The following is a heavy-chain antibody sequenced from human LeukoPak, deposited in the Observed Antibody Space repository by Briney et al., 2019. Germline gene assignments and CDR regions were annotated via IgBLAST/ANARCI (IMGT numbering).Heavy chain of an antibody. V-gene: IGHV1-24*01. CDR3: ATGLSNWFDP. Sequence: GGSLRLSCAASGFIFSNDAMHWVRQAPGKGLEWMGGFGPEDGETIYAQKFQGRVTMTEDTSTDTAYMELSSLRSEDTAVYYCATGLSNWFDPWGQGTLVTVSS. J-gene: IGHJ5*02. CDR1: GFIFSNDA. CDR2: FGPEDGET.